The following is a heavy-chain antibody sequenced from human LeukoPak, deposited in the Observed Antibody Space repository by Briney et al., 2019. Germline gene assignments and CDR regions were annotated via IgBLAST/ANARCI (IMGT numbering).Heavy chain of an antibody. J-gene: IGHJ3*02. V-gene: IGHV4-30-4*08. CDR2: IYYGGST. CDR1: GVSMSSGAFY. CDR3: ARAFPFDDYGDPDAFDI. Sequence: SETLSLTCTVSGVSMSSGAFYWSWIRQHPGKGLEWIGNIYYGGSTYYNPSLKSRVTISVDRSKNQFSLKLTSVTAADTAVYYCARAFPFDDYGDPDAFDIWGQGTMVTVSS. D-gene: IGHD4-17*01.